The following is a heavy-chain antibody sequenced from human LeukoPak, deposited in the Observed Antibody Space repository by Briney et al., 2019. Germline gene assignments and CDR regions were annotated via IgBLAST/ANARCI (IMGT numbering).Heavy chain of an antibody. Sequence: PSQTLSLTCTVSGGSISSGSYYWSWIRQPAGKGLEWIGRIYSSGSTNYNPSLKSRVTISVDTSKNQFSLKLSSVTAADTAVYYCARHPDTQWSYDYWGQGTLVTVSS. CDR1: GGSISSGSYY. J-gene: IGHJ4*02. V-gene: IGHV4-61*02. CDR2: IYSSGST. D-gene: IGHD6-19*01. CDR3: ARHPDTQWSYDY.